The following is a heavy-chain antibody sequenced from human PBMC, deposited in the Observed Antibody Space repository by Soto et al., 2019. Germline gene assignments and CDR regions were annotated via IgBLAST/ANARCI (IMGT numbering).Heavy chain of an antibody. V-gene: IGHV4-31*03. Sequence: QVQLQESGPGLVKPSQTLSLTCTVSGGSISSGGYYWSWIRQHPGKGLEWIGYIYYSGSTYYNPSLKSRVTISVDTSKNQFSLKLSSVTAADTAVYCCARAKVDYGGIRYAFDIWGQGTMVTVSS. CDR1: GGSISSGGYY. D-gene: IGHD4-17*01. CDR3: ARAKVDYGGIRYAFDI. CDR2: IYYSGST. J-gene: IGHJ3*02.